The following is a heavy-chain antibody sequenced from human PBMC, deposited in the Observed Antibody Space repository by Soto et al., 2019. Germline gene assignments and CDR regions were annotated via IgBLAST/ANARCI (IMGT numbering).Heavy chain of an antibody. CDR1: GFTFSSYA. CDR2: ISYDGSNK. CDR3: ARASRITIFGVVIAAPWGWFDP. V-gene: IGHV3-30-3*01. D-gene: IGHD3-3*01. J-gene: IGHJ5*02. Sequence: QVQLVESGGGVVQPGRSLRLSCAASGFTFSSYAMHWVRQAPGKGLEWVAVISYDGSNKYYADSVKGRFTISRDNSKNTRYLQMNSLRAEDTAVYYCARASRITIFGVVIAAPWGWFDPWGQGTLVTVSS.